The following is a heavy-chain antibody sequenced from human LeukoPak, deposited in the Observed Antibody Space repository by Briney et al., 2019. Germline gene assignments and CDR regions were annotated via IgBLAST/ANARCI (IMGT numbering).Heavy chain of an antibody. V-gene: IGHV3-9*03. J-gene: IGHJ4*02. CDR2: ISWNSGSI. CDR3: AKVAFGGIAVAGPFDY. CDR1: GFTFDDYA. D-gene: IGHD6-19*01. Sequence: GRSLRLSCAASGFTFDDYAMHWVRQVPGKCLEWVSGISWNSGSIGYADSVKGRFAISRDNAKNSLYLQMNSLRAEDMALYYCAKVAFGGIAVAGPFDYWGQGTLVTVSS.